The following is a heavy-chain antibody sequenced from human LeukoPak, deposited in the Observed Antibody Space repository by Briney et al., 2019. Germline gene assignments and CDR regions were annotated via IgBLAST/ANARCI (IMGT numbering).Heavy chain of an antibody. CDR1: GFTFSDYY. CDR3: ARVACSSTSCYTGYFQH. Sequence: GGSLRLSCAASGFTFSDYYMSWVRQAPGKGLEWVSGINWNGGSTGYADSVKGRFTISRDNAKNSLYLQMNSLRAEDTALYHCARVACSSTSCYTGYFQHWGQGTLVTVSS. J-gene: IGHJ1*01. D-gene: IGHD2-2*02. V-gene: IGHV3-20*01. CDR2: INWNGGST.